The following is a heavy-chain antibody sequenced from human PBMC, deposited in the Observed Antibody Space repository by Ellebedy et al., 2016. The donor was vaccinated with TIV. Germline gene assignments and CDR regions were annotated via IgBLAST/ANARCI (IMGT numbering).Heavy chain of an antibody. CDR1: GGSISTSSYY. CDR2: IYYSGNT. V-gene: IGHV4-39*01. Sequence: SETLSLTXTVSGGSISTSSYYWGWIRQPPGKGLEWIGNIYYSGNTYYNPTLKSRVTLSVDTSKNQFSLKVTSVTAADTAGYFCARRGVVPAATSYYYFAMDVWGQGTSVTVSS. CDR3: ARRGVVPAATSYYYFAMDV. J-gene: IGHJ6*02. D-gene: IGHD2-2*01.